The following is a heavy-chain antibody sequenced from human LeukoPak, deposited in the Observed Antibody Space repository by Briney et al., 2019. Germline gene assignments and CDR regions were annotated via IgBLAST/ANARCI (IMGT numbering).Heavy chain of an antibody. Sequence: ASVKVSCKASGYTXSGYYMHGVRQAPGQGLEWMAWIYPNSGGTKYAQKFQGRVTVTRDTSISTAYMQLSRLKSDDTAVYYCATGRGYSYGFDSWGQGTLVTVSS. V-gene: IGHV1-2*02. CDR3: ATGRGYSYGFDS. CDR2: IYPNSGGT. CDR1: GYTXSGYY. J-gene: IGHJ4*02. D-gene: IGHD5-18*01.